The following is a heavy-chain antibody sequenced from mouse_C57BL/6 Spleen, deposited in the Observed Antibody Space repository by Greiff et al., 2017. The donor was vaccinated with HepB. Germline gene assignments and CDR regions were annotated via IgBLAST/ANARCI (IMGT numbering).Heavy chain of an antibody. Sequence: EVKLMESGPGLVKPSQSLSLTCSVTGYSITSGYYWNWIRQFPGNKLEWMGYISYDGSNNYNPSLKNRIPITRDTSKNQFFLKLNSVTTEDTATYYCARGYYYGFDYWGQGTTLTVSS. CDR2: ISYDGSN. CDR1: GYSITSGYY. CDR3: ARGYYYGFDY. D-gene: IGHD1-1*01. J-gene: IGHJ2*01. V-gene: IGHV3-6*01.